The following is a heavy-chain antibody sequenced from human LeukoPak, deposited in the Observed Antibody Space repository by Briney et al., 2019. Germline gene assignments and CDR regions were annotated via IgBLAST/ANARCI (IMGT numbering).Heavy chain of an antibody. V-gene: IGHV1-2*02. CDR1: GYTFTGYY. CDR3: ARQSLRNFDY. Sequence: ASAKVSCKASGYTFTGYYIHYVRQALRQGLEWMGWINPNTGDTKYAQKFQGRVTMTRDTSISTAYMERGRLRSDDTTVYYCARQSLRNFDYWGQGTLVTVSS. CDR2: INPNTGDT. D-gene: IGHD5/OR15-5a*01. J-gene: IGHJ4*02.